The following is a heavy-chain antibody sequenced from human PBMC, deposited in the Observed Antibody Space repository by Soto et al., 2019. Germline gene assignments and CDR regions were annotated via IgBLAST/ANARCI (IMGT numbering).Heavy chain of an antibody. J-gene: IGHJ4*02. V-gene: IGHV3-30-3*01. D-gene: IGHD2-8*01. CDR2: ISRDGSSK. CDR3: ARSRNGAVPDPINF. CDR1: GFTFSRYA. Sequence: GGSLRLSCAASGFTFSRYAMHWVRQAPGEGLEWVAVISRDGSSKYYGDSVKGRFTVSRDNSNNTLYLSMTSLRPDDTAVFYCARSRNGAVPDPINFWGQGTLVTVPQ.